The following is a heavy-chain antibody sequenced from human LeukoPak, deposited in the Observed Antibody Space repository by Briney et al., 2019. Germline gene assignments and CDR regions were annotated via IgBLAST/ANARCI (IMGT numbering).Heavy chain of an antibody. Sequence: GGSLRLSCAASGFTFDDYGMSWVRQAPGKGLEWVSGINWNGGSTGYADSVKGRFTISRDNAKNSLYLQMSSLRAEDTALYYCARVKANYDSSGYYPWYFDYWGQGTLVTVSS. J-gene: IGHJ4*02. D-gene: IGHD3-22*01. CDR2: INWNGGST. CDR3: ARVKANYDSSGYYPWYFDY. V-gene: IGHV3-20*04. CDR1: GFTFDDYG.